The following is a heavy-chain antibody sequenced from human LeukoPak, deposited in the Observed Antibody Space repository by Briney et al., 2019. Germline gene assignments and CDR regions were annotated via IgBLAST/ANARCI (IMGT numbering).Heavy chain of an antibody. CDR3: ARGRMGARFVN. J-gene: IGHJ5*02. D-gene: IGHD1-26*01. Sequence: SETLSLTCAVSGGSFSGYSWTWIRQPPGKGLEWVAEINNSGSINHNPSLKRRVTISADTSKNQFSLNLRSVTAADTAIYYCARGRMGARFVNWGQGTLVTVSS. CDR2: INNSGSI. CDR1: GGSFSGYS. V-gene: IGHV4-34*01.